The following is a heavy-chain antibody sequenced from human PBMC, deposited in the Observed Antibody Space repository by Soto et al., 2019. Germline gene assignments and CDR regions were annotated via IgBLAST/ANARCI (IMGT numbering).Heavy chain of an antibody. Sequence: GGSLRLSCAASGFTFSSYAMHWVRQAPGKGLEWVAVISYDGSNKYYADSVKGRLTISRDNSKNTLYLQMNSLRAEDTAVYYCVAAADYGMDVWGQGTTVTVSS. CDR3: VAAADYGMDV. CDR2: ISYDGSNK. CDR1: GFTFSSYA. V-gene: IGHV3-30-3*01. J-gene: IGHJ6*02. D-gene: IGHD6-13*01.